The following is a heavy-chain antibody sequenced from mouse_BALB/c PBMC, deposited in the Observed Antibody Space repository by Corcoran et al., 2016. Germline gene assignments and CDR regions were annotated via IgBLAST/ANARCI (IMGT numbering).Heavy chain of an antibody. CDR1: GYTFTSYV. CDR3: GYYSMYY. V-gene: IGHV1S136*01. J-gene: IGHJ4*01. Sequence: DVQLQQTGPELVKPTASVKMSCKASGYTFTSYVMHWVKQKPGQGLEWIGYINPYNDGTKYNEKFKGKATLTSDKSSSTAYMELSSLTSEDSAVYYCGYYSMYYWGQGASVTVSS. CDR2: INPYNDGT.